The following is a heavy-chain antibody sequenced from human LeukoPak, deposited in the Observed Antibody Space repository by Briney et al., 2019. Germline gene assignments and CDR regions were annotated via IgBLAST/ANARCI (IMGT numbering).Heavy chain of an antibody. CDR1: GFTFSSYG. CDR3: AKDCGVAGHYGMDV. Sequence: GRSPRLSCAASGFTFSSYGMHWVRQAPGKGLEWVAVISYDGSNKYYADSVKGRFTISRDNSKNTLYLQMNSLRAEDTAVYYCAKDCGVAGHYGMDVWGQGTTVTVSS. D-gene: IGHD3-10*01. J-gene: IGHJ6*02. V-gene: IGHV3-30*18. CDR2: ISYDGSNK.